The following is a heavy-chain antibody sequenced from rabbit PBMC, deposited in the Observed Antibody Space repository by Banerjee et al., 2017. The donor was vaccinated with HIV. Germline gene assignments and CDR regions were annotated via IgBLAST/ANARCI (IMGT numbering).Heavy chain of an antibody. CDR1: GFDFNSKYG. CDR3: VRDKGFYTSGWDWNYFNL. D-gene: IGHD4-1*01. J-gene: IGHJ4*01. Sequence: QEQLVESGGGLVQPGGSLKLSCKASGFDFNSKYGVSWVRQAPGKGLEWIGYIDPVFGITYYASWVNGRFTISSHNAQNTVSLQMTSLTTADTASYFCVRDKGFYTSGWDWNYFNLWGQGTLVTVS. V-gene: IGHV1S47*01. CDR2: IDPVFGIT.